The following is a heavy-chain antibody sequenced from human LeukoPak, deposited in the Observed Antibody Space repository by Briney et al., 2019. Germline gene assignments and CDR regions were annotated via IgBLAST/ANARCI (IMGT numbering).Heavy chain of an antibody. CDR2: INWNGGST. CDR3: ARAPITSPFYFDC. J-gene: IGHJ4*02. CDR1: GFIFDGYT. D-gene: IGHD2-2*01. Sequence: PGGSLRLSCAASGFIFDGYTMSWVRQAPGKGLEWVSGINWNGGSTSYADPFRGRFTISRDNAKNPLYLQMDSLRAEDTALYYCARAPITSPFYFDCWGQGTLVTVSS. V-gene: IGHV3-20*04.